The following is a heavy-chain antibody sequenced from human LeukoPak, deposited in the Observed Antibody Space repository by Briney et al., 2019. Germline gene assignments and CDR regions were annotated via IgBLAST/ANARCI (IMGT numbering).Heavy chain of an antibody. D-gene: IGHD3-22*01. J-gene: IGHJ4*02. CDR1: GFTFSSYA. CDR3: ARDFQVYDNSGYYGGYFDY. Sequence: PGRSLRLSCAASGFTFSSYAMHWVRQAPGKGLEWVAVISYDGSNKYYADSVKGRFTISRDNSKHTLYLQMNSLGAEDTAVYYCARDFQVYDNSGYYGGYFDYWGQGTLVTVSS. V-gene: IGHV3-30*01. CDR2: ISYDGSNK.